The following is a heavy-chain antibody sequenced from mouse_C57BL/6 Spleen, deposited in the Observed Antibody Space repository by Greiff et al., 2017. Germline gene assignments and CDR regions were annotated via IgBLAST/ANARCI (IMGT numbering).Heavy chain of an antibody. Sequence: EVKLVESGGGLVKPGGSLKLSCAASGFTFSSYAMSWVRQTPEKRLEWVATISDGGSYTYYPDNVKGRFTISRVNAKNNLYLQMSHLKSEDTAMDYCAGDQDFSSSYSFAYWGQGTLVTVSA. V-gene: IGHV5-4*01. J-gene: IGHJ3*01. CDR1: GFTFSSYA. CDR2: ISDGGSYT. D-gene: IGHD1-1*01. CDR3: AGDQDFSSSYSFAY.